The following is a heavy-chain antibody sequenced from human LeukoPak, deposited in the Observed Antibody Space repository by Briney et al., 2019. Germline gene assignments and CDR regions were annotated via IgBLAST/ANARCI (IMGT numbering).Heavy chain of an antibody. J-gene: IGHJ4*02. V-gene: IGHV3-43*01. D-gene: IGHD1-1*01. CDR1: GFTFDDYA. Sequence: GGSLRLSCAASGFTFDDYAMHWVRQAPGKGLEWVSLISWDGGSTYYADSVKGRFTISRDNAKNSLYLQMNSLTTEDTAFYYCTTLWTGDYWGQGTLVTVSS. CDR2: ISWDGGST. CDR3: TTLWTGDY.